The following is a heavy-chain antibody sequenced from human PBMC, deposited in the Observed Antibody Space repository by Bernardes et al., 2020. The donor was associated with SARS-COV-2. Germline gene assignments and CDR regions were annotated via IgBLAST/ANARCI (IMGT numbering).Heavy chain of an antibody. CDR2: ISRDGGNT. CDR3: VKITVNGGSIDY. D-gene: IGHD3-10*01. CDR1: GFTFSTYS. Sequence: GGSLLLSCSASGFTFSTYSMHWVRQAPGKGLEYVSAISRDGGNTWYTDSVKGRFTISRDNSRNMLSLQMSTLRAEDSAVYYCVKITVNGGSIDYWGQGTLVTVSS. V-gene: IGHV3-64D*06. J-gene: IGHJ4*02.